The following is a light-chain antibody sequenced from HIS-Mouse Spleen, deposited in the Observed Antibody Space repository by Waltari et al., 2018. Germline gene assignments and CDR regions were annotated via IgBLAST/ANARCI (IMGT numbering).Light chain of an antibody. CDR2: GKN. J-gene: IGLJ1*01. CDR3: NSRDSSGNHYV. V-gene: IGLV3-19*01. CDR1: SLRSYY. Sequence: SSELTQDPAVSVALGQTVRITCQGDSLRSYYASWYQQKPGQAPVLVIYGKNNRPSGGPDRFSGSSSGNTASLTITGAQAEDEADYYCNSRDSSGNHYVFGTGTKVTVL.